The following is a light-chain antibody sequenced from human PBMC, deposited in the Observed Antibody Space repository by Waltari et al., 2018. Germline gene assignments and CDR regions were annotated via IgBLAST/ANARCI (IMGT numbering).Light chain of an antibody. Sequence: QSALTQPASVSGSPGQSITIPCTGSSSDVWSSNLVCRYLQHPGKAPKLIIYEVSKRPSGVSNRFSGSKSGNTASLTISGLQAEDEADYYCYSYAGGSVFGTGTKVTVL. J-gene: IGLJ1*01. CDR2: EVS. V-gene: IGLV2-23*02. CDR3: YSYAGGSV. CDR1: SSDVWSSNL.